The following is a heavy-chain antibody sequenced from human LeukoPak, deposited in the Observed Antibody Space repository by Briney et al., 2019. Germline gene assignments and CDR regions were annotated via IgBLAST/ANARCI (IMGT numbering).Heavy chain of an antibody. D-gene: IGHD1-26*01. V-gene: IGHV3-53*01. CDR3: ARGASGSQFDN. Sequence: GGSLRLSCAASGFTFSSDYMSWVRQAPGKGLEWVSVIYSGGRTYHADSVKGRFTISRDNSKNMVYFQMNSLRVEDTAVYYCARGASGSQFDNWGQGSLVTVSS. CDR2: IYSGGRT. CDR1: GFTFSSDY. J-gene: IGHJ4*02.